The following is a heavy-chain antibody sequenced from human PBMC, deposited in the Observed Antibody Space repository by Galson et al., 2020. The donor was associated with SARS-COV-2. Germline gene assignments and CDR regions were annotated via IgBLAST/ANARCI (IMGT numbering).Heavy chain of an antibody. J-gene: IGHJ3*02. CDR1: GGSVYSGSYY. CDR2: IYYGGSS. V-gene: IGHV4-30-4*01. Sequence: SETLSLTCTVSGGSVYSGSYYWNWIRQPPGKGLEWIGYIYYGGSSYYRPSLKSRITISLDTSKNQFSLNLSSVTAADTAVYYCARDLWLVRGIIAFDIWGQGTMVTVSS. D-gene: IGHD3-10*01. CDR3: ARDLWLVRGIIAFDI.